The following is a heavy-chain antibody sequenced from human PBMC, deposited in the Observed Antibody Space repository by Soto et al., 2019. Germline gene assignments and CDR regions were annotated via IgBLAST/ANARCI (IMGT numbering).Heavy chain of an antibody. CDR2: IIPLFGTA. CDR1: GGIFNKYA. V-gene: IGHV1-69*01. J-gene: IGHJ4*02. D-gene: IGHD3-22*01. Sequence: QVQLVQSGAEVKEPGSSVKVSCKASGGIFNKYAIDWVRQAPGQGLEWMGGIIPLFGTAKYAQKFQGRVTITADEATSTAYMELSSLRSEDTAVYYCARQFDYDSSGYYYAYWGQGTLVTVSS. CDR3: ARQFDYDSSGYYYAY.